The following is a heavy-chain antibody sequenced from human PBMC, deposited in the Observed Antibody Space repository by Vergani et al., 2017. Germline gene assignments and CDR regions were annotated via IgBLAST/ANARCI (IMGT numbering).Heavy chain of an antibody. CDR2: ISSSSSYI. Sequence: EVQLVESGGGLVKPGGSLRLSCAASGFTFSSYSMNWVRQAPGKGLEWVSSISSSSSYIYYADSVKGRFTISRDNAKNALYLQMNSLRAEDTAVYYCARDAESLRSPAIWGEFDYWGQGTLVTVSS. CDR1: GFTFSSYS. V-gene: IGHV3-21*01. CDR3: ARDAESLRSPAIWGEFDY. J-gene: IGHJ4*02. D-gene: IGHD3-16*01.